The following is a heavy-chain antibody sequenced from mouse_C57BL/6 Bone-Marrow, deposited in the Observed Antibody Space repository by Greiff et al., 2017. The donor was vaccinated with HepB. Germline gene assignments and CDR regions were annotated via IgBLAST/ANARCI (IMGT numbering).Heavy chain of an antibody. CDR1: GFTFSDFY. CDR2: SRNKANDYTT. Sequence: EVKLVESGGGLVQSGRSLRLSCATSGFTFSDFYMEWVRQAPGKGLEWIAASRNKANDYTTEYSATVKGRFIVSRDTSQSILYLQMNALRAEDTAISYCARDAYPYAMDYWGQGTSVTVSS. V-gene: IGHV7-1*01. D-gene: IGHD5-5*01. J-gene: IGHJ4*01. CDR3: ARDAYPYAMDY.